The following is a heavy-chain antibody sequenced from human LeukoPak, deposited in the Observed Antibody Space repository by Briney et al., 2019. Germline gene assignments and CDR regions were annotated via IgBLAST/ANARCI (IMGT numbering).Heavy chain of an antibody. Sequence: GGSLRLSCAASGFTFSSYSMNWVRQAPGKGLEWVSYISSSSSTIYYADSVRGRFTISRDNAKNSLYLQMNSLRAEDTAVYYCASVAAAGTWYFDLWGRDTLVTVSS. J-gene: IGHJ2*01. V-gene: IGHV3-48*01. CDR1: GFTFSSYS. CDR2: ISSSSSTI. CDR3: ASVAAAGTWYFDL. D-gene: IGHD6-13*01.